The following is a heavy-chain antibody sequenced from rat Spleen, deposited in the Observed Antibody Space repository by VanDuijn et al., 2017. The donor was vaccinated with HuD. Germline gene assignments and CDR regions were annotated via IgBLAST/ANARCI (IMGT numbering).Heavy chain of an antibody. D-gene: IGHD1-12*03. Sequence: EVQLVESGGGLVQPGRSLKLSCAASGFTFSNYYMAWVRQAPKKGLEWVATISTSGSRTYYPDSVKGRFTIARYNANSSLYLQMNSLKSEDTATYYCARLDGYYHYVMDAWGQGASVTVSS. CDR3: ARLDGYYHYVMDA. V-gene: IGHV5-25*01. CDR1: GFTFSNYY. CDR2: ISTSGSRT. J-gene: IGHJ4*01.